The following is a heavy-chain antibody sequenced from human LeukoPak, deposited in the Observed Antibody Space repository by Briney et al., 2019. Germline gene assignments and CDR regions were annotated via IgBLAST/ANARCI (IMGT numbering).Heavy chain of an antibody. CDR1: GFTFSTYG. V-gene: IGHV3-30*02. D-gene: IGHD3-10*01. J-gene: IGHJ6*03. Sequence: GGSLRLSCAASGFTFSTYGIHWARQAPGKGLEWVTFIRYDGTKTHYADSVKGRFTISRDKSKNTLYLQMNSLRTEDTAVYYCAKDSYNPKFGELDMDVWGKGTTVIVSS. CDR3: AKDSYNPKFGELDMDV. CDR2: IRYDGTKT.